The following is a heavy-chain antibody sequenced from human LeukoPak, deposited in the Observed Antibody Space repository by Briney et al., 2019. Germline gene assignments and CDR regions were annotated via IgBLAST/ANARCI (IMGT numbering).Heavy chain of an antibody. D-gene: IGHD6-6*01. CDR3: ARGLAARPIYYYYMDV. CDR2: IYYSGNT. CDR1: GGSIRDTTYY. V-gene: IGHV4-39*07. Sequence: SETLSLTCTVSGGSIRDTTYYWGWIRQPPGKGLEWIGSIYYSGNTYYNPSLMSRVTISVDTSKNQFSLNLSSVTAADTAVYYCARGLAARPIYYYYMDVWGKGTTVTVSS. J-gene: IGHJ6*03.